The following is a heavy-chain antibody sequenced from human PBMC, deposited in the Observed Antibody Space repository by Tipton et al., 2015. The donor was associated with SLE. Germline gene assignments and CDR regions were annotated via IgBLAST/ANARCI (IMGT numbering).Heavy chain of an antibody. D-gene: IGHD4-11*01. V-gene: IGHV4-39*01. CDR1: GGSISSSGYY. CDR2: IYYSGST. J-gene: IGHJ4*02. CDR3: ASRNSNYGDFDY. Sequence: TLSLTCTVSGGSISSSGYYWGWIRQPPGKGLEWIGSIYYSGSTYYNPSLKSRVTISVDTSKNQFSLKLSSVTAADTAVYYCASRNSNYGDFDYWGQGTLVTVSS.